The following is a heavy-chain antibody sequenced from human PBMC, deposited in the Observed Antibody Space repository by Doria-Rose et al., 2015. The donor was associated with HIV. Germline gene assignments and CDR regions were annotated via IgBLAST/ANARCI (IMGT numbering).Heavy chain of an antibody. Sequence: TLKESGPVLVKPTEALTLTCTVSGVSLSSPGMGVSWIRQPPGKALEWLANIFSDDERSYKTSLQSRLTISRGTSKSQVVLTMTDMDPVDTATYYCARIKSSRWYHKYYFDFWGQGTLVIVSA. CDR3: ARIKSSRWYHKYYFDF. V-gene: IGHV2-26*01. D-gene: IGHD6-13*01. CDR2: IFSDDER. CDR1: GVSLSSPGMG. J-gene: IGHJ4*02.